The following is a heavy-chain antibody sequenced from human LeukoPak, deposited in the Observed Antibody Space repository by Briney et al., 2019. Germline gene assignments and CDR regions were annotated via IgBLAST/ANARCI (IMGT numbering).Heavy chain of an antibody. D-gene: IGHD6-13*01. V-gene: IGHV1-8*03. CDR1: GYTFTSYD. Sequence: ASVKVSCKASGYTFTSYDINWVRQATGQGLEWMGWMNPNSGNTGYAQKFQGRVTITRNTSISTAYMELSSLRSEDTAVYYCARRVWGSSSWYFDYWGQGTLVTVSS. J-gene: IGHJ4*02. CDR2: MNPNSGNT. CDR3: ARRVWGSSSWYFDY.